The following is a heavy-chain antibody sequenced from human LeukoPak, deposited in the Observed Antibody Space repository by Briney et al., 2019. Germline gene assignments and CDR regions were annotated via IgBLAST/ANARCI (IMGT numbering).Heavy chain of an antibody. Sequence: PSETLSLTCAVYGGSFSGYYWSWIRQPPGKGLEWIGEINHSGSTNYNPSLKSRVTISVDTSKNQFSLKLSSVTAADTAVYYCARAADYGDCDYWGRGTLVTVSS. CDR2: INHSGST. CDR1: GGSFSGYY. D-gene: IGHD4-17*01. CDR3: ARAADYGDCDY. V-gene: IGHV4-34*01. J-gene: IGHJ4*02.